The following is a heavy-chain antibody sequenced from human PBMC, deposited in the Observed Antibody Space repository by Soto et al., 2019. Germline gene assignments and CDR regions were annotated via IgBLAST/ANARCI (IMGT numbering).Heavy chain of an antibody. Sequence: QVQLVQSGAEVKKPGASVKVSCKASGYTFISYGISWVRQAPGQGLEWMGGINAFNGNTNYAQKLQGRVTMTRDTSTSTAHMELRSLRSDDTAVYYCARDPVAGTDFGSWGQGTLVTVSS. CDR1: GYTFISYG. CDR3: ARDPVAGTDFGS. J-gene: IGHJ4*02. V-gene: IGHV1-18*01. CDR2: INAFNGNT. D-gene: IGHD6-19*01.